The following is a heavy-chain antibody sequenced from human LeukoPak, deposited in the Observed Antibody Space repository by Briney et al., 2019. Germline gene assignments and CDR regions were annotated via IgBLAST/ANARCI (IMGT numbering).Heavy chain of an antibody. J-gene: IGHJ6*03. CDR1: GGTFSSYA. V-gene: IGHV1-69*01. Sequence: VASVKVSCKASGGTFSSYAISWVRQAPGQGLEWMGGIIPIFGTANYAQKFQGRVTITADESTSTAYMELSSLRSEDTAVYYCATPRAAASNNYYYYYMDVWGKGTTVTVSS. D-gene: IGHD6-13*01. CDR3: ATPRAAASNNYYYYYMDV. CDR2: IIPIFGTA.